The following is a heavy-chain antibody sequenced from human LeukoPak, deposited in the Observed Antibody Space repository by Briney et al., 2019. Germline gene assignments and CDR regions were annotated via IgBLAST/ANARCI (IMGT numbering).Heavy chain of an antibody. CDR1: GFTFSGST. CDR2: IRSKANSYAT. J-gene: IGHJ4*02. V-gene: IGHV3-73*01. Sequence: GGSLRLSXAASGFTFSGSTMHWVRQASGKGLEWVGRIRSKANSYATAYAASVKGRFTVSRDDSKNTAYLQMNSLKSEDTAVYYCASPPIYDSSGLTYWGQGTLVTVSS. CDR3: ASPPIYDSSGLTY. D-gene: IGHD3-22*01.